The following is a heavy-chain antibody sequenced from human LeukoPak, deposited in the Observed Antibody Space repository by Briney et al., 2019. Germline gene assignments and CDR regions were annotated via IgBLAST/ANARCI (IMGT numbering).Heavy chain of an antibody. CDR1: GFTFSTYG. J-gene: IGHJ6*02. Sequence: AGSLRLSCAASGFTFSTYGMHWVRQAPGKGPEWVANVNPDGSAKDYVDSVKGRFTISRDNAGNSLYLQMSSLRAEDTAVYYCATYTHWVAGDVWGQGTTVTVSS. D-gene: IGHD3-16*01. CDR3: ATYTHWVAGDV. CDR2: VNPDGSAK. V-gene: IGHV3-7*01.